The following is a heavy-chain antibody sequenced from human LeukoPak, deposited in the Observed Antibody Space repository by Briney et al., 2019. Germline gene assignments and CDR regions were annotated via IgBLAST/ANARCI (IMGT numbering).Heavy chain of an antibody. V-gene: IGHV1-2*02. J-gene: IGHJ4*02. CDR3: ARDRCGDGFAHFDY. CDR2: ITPGGGT. Sequence: ASVKVSCKASGYTFTSYAMHWVRQAPGQGLEWMGWITPGGGTNYPQKFQGRVAITWDTSITTAYMDLSWLTSDDTAVYYCARDRCGDGFAHFDYWGQGALVIVSS. CDR1: GYTFTSYA. D-gene: IGHD5-24*01.